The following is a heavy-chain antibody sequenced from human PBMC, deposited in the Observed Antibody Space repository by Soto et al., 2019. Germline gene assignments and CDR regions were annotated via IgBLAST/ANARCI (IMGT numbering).Heavy chain of an antibody. Sequence: GGSLRLSCAASGFTFSSYSMNWVRQAPGKGLEWVSSINSSSSYIYYADSVKGRFTISRDNAKNSLYLQMNSLRAEDTAVYYCARGPDIVVVPAALGNYYMDVWGKGTTVTVSS. CDR3: ARGPDIVVVPAALGNYYMDV. V-gene: IGHV3-21*01. CDR1: GFTFSSYS. D-gene: IGHD2-2*01. J-gene: IGHJ6*03. CDR2: INSSSSYI.